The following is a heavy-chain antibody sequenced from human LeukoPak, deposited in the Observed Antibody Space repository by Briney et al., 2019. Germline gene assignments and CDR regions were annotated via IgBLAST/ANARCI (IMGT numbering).Heavy chain of an antibody. J-gene: IGHJ4*02. Sequence: GESLKISCKGSGYRFTSYWIGWVRQMPGKGLEWMGIIYPGDSDTRYNPSFQGQVTISADKSISTAYLQWSSLKASDTAMYYCARACFSASCHPFDYWGQGTLVTVSS. CDR1: GYRFTSYW. CDR3: ARACFSASCHPFDY. CDR2: IYPGDSDT. V-gene: IGHV5-51*01. D-gene: IGHD2-2*01.